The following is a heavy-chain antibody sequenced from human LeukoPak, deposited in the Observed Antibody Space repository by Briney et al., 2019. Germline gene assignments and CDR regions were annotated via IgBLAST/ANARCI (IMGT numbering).Heavy chain of an antibody. J-gene: IGHJ4*02. CDR3: AKKGATTRDFDY. D-gene: IGHD1-26*01. CDR1: GFTFSNFL. CDR2: ISGSGGDT. V-gene: IGHV3-23*01. Sequence: GGSLRLSCAASGFTFSNFLMTWVRQAPGKGPEWVSAISGSGGDTYYADSVKGRFPISRDNSKNTLYLQMNSLRAEDTAVYYCAKKGATTRDFDYWGQGTLVTVSS.